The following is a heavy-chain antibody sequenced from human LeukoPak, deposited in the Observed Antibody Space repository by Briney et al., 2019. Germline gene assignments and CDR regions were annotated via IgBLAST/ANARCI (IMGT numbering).Heavy chain of an antibody. CDR3: ARAAYAGSFDY. D-gene: IGHD2-8*01. CDR2: INSDGSST. CDR1: GFTFRRSA. V-gene: IGHV3-74*01. J-gene: IGHJ4*02. Sequence: GGSLRLSCAASGFTFRRSAMTWVRQVPGKGLVWVSRINSDGSSTSYADSVKGRFTISRDNAKNTLYLQMNSLRAEDTAVYYCARAAYAGSFDYWGQGTLVTVSS.